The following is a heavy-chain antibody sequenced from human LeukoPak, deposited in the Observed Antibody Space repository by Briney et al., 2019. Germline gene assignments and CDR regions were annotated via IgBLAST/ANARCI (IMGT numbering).Heavy chain of an antibody. V-gene: IGHV3-7*01. Sequence: GGSLRLSCAASGFTFSSYWMHWVRQAPGKGLEWVANIKKDASEKYYVDSVKGRFTISRDNAKNSLYLQMNTLRAEDTAVYYCARLNSGSYYGDAFDIWGQGTMVTVSS. D-gene: IGHD1-26*01. CDR2: IKKDASEK. J-gene: IGHJ3*02. CDR3: ARLNSGSYYGDAFDI. CDR1: GFTFSSYW.